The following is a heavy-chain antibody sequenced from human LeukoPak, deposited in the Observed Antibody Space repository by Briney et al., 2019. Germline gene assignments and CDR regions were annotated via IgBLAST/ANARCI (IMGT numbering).Heavy chain of an antibody. D-gene: IGHD4-17*01. CDR2: ISAYNGNT. CDR3: ARDLSNGDYSFDY. Sequence: GASVKVSCKASGYTFTIYGISWVRQGPGQGLGWMGWISAYNGNTNYAQKLQGRVTMTTDTSTSTAYMELRSLRSDDTAVYYCARDLSNGDYSFDYWGQGTLVTVSS. J-gene: IGHJ4*02. V-gene: IGHV1-18*01. CDR1: GYTFTIYG.